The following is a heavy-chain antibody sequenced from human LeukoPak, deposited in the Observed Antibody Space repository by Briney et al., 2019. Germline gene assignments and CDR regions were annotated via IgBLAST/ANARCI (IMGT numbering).Heavy chain of an antibody. CDR2: IYPGDSDT. CDR1: GYSFTSYW. D-gene: IGHD3-22*01. CDR3: ARQGGGYYWGYYFDY. Sequence: PGESLKISCKGSGYSFTSYWIGWVRQMPGKGLEWMGIIYPGDSDTRYSPSFQGQVTISADKSISTAYLQWSSLKASDTAMYYCARQGGGYYWGYYFDYWGQGTLVTVSS. J-gene: IGHJ4*02. V-gene: IGHV5-51*01.